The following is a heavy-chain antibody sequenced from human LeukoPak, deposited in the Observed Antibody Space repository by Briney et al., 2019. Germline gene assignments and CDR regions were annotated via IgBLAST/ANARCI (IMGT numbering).Heavy chain of an antibody. V-gene: IGHV4-39*01. D-gene: IGHD6-25*01. CDR2: IYYSGST. J-gene: IGHJ4*02. CDR3: TAGRSDYFDF. Sequence: SETLSLTCTVSGGSISSSSYYWGWIRQPPGKGLEWIGSIYYSGSTYYNPSLKSRVTISVDTSKNQFSLKLSSVTAADTAVYYCTAGRSDYFDFWGQGALVTVSS. CDR1: GGSISSSSYY.